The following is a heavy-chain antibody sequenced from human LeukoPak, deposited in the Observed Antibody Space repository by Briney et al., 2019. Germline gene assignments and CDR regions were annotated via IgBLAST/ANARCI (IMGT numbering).Heavy chain of an antibody. D-gene: IGHD3-10*01. V-gene: IGHV3-7*01. Sequence: PGGSLRLSCAASGFAFGNYWMSWVRQPPGKGLEWVANIRQDGNEKFYMDSVRGRFTISRDNAKNSLYLQMNTLRAEDTALYYCARDSGFGDLLSPFDMWGQGTMVTVSS. CDR1: GFAFGNYW. CDR2: IRQDGNEK. CDR3: ARDSGFGDLLSPFDM. J-gene: IGHJ3*02.